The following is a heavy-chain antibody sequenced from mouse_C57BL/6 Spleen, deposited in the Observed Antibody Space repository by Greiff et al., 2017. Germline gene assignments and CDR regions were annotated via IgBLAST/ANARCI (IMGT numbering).Heavy chain of an antibody. D-gene: IGHD1-1*01. J-gene: IGHJ4*01. CDR3: AHLRGYAMDY. CDR1: GYAFSSSW. V-gene: IGHV1-82*01. CDR2: IYPGDGDT. Sequence: QVQLQQSGPELVKPGASVKISCKASGYAFSSSWMNWVKQRPGKGLEWIGRIYPGDGDTNYNGKFKGKATLTADKSSSTAYMQRSSLTSEDSAVYFCAHLRGYAMDYWGQGTSVTVSS.